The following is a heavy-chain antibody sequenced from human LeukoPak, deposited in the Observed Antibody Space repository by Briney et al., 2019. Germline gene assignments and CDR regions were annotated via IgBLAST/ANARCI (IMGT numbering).Heavy chain of an antibody. CDR2: ISLTGET. D-gene: IGHD1-26*01. CDR1: GGSISSTNW. Sequence: SETLSLTCGVSGGSISSTNWWSWVRQPPGQGLEWIGEISLTGETNYNPSLNGRVTMSLDKSRNQLSLKLTSVTAADTAIYYCSGESGAFCPFGYWGQGTLVIVPP. J-gene: IGHJ4*02. V-gene: IGHV4-4*02. CDR3: SGESGAFCPFGY.